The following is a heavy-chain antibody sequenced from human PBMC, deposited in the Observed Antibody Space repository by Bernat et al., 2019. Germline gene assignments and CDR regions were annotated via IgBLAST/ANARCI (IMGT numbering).Heavy chain of an antibody. Sequence: QVQLVQSGAEVKKPGSSVKVSCKASGGTFNSYAISWVRQAPGQGLEWMGGIIPIFGTANYAQKFQGRVTINADESTSTAYMELSSLRSEDTAVYYCARGRYYDFWSGPRKIYYYYYMDVWGKGTTVTVSS. J-gene: IGHJ6*03. CDR2: IIPIFGTA. CDR3: ARGRYYDFWSGPRKIYYYYYMDV. V-gene: IGHV1-69*01. D-gene: IGHD3-3*01. CDR1: GGTFNSYA.